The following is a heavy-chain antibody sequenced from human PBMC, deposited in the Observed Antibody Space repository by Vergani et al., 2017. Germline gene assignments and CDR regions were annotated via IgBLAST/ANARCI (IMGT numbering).Heavy chain of an antibody. CDR1: GFTPAGYA. CDR3: AKDLGTSSGGGWFDP. V-gene: IGHV3-9*02. D-gene: IGHD6-6*01. CDR2: ISWNSNSI. J-gene: IGHJ5*02. Sequence: EVQLEESGGGLVLPGRSLRLSCVASGFTPAGYAMHWVWQAPGKGLEWVSGISWNSNSIGYADSVKGRFTISRDNAKNSLYLQMNSLRAEDTALYYCAKDLGTSSGGGWFDPWGQGTLVTVSS.